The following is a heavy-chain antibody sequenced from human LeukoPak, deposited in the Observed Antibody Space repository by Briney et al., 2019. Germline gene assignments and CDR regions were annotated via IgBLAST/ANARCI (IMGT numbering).Heavy chain of an antibody. CDR3: ARANNWNDGGNFDY. CDR1: GYTFTSYD. J-gene: IGHJ4*02. D-gene: IGHD1-20*01. CDR2: MNPNSGNT. V-gene: IGHV1-8*01. Sequence: ASVKVSCKASGYTFTSYDINWVRQATGQGLEWMGWMNPNSGNTGYAQKFQGRVTITTDESTSTAYMELSSLRSEDTAVYYCARANNWNDGGNFDYWGQGTLVTVSS.